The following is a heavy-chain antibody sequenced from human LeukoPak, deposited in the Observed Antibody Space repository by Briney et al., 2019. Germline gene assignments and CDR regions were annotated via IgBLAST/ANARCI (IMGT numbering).Heavy chain of an antibody. CDR2: INPSGGST. D-gene: IGHD6-19*01. Sequence: ASVKVSCKASGGTFSSYAISWVRRAPGQGLEWMGIINPSGGSTSYAQKFQGRVTMTRDTSTSTVYMELSSLRSEDTAVYYCAREKRIAVAGTKGGPYNWFDPWGQGTLVTVSS. CDR1: GGTFSSYA. CDR3: AREKRIAVAGTKGGPYNWFDP. J-gene: IGHJ5*02. V-gene: IGHV1-46*01.